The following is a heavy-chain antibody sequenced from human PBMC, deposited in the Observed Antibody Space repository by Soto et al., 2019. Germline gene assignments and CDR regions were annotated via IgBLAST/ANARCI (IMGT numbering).Heavy chain of an antibody. V-gene: IGHV4-59*01. CDR1: GGSISSYY. CDR2: IYYSGST. D-gene: IGHD3-3*01. Sequence: LSLTCTVSGGSISSYYWSWIRQPPGKGLEWIGYIYYSGSTNYNPSLKSRVTISVDTSKNQFSLKLSSVTAADTSVYYCARGFPYYDFGFADYWGLGTLVTVSA. CDR3: ARGFPYYDFGFADY. J-gene: IGHJ4*02.